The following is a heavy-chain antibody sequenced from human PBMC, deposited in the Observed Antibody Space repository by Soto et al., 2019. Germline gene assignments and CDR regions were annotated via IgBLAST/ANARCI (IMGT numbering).Heavy chain of an antibody. CDR3: ATKGDGQGPGDYIEY. V-gene: IGHV1-69*01. D-gene: IGHD2-8*01. Sequence: QVQLVQSGAEVKKPGSSVKVSCKASGSTLSSSYAISWVRQAPGQGLEWMGGIIPIIGTPTYAQKVQGRVTITADESTSTAYIALSRLGSADAAVYDCATKGDGQGPGDYIEYWGQGTQVTVSS. CDR1: GSTLSSSYA. J-gene: IGHJ4*02. CDR2: IIPIIGTP.